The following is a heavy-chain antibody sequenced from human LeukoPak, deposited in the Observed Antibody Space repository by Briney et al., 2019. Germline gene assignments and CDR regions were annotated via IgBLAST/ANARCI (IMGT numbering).Heavy chain of an antibody. CDR1: GFTFGDYA. D-gene: IGHD5-18*01. V-gene: IGHV3-9*01. CDR3: AKDISLVQLNAFDI. CDR2: ISWNSGSI. Sequence: GGSLRLSCAASGFTFGDYAMHWVRQAPGKGLEWVSGISWNSGSIGYVDSVKGRFTISRDNAKNSLYLQMNSLRAEDTALYYCAKDISLVQLNAFDIWGQGTIVTVSS. J-gene: IGHJ3*02.